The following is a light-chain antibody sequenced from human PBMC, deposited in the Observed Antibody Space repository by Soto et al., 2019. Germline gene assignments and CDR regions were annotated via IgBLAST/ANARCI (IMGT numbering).Light chain of an antibody. CDR1: QSVSSSY. J-gene: IGKJ1*01. CDR2: AAS. CDR3: QQYGNSPWT. Sequence: EIVLTQSPGTLSLSPGERATLSCRASQSVSSSYLAWYQQKPGQAPRLLIYAASSRATAIPDRFSGSASGTDFTLTISRLEPEDVAVYYCQQYGNSPWTFGQGTKVEIK. V-gene: IGKV3-20*01.